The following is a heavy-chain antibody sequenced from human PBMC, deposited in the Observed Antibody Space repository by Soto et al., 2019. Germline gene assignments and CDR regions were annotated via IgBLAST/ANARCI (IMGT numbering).Heavy chain of an antibody. CDR2: ISSSSSYI. D-gene: IGHD3-22*01. J-gene: IGHJ4*02. V-gene: IGHV3-21*06. CDR3: ARLTSYDSSRNYCY. CDR1: GFTFSSYS. Sequence: EVQLVESGGGLVKPGGSLRLSCAASGFTFSSYSMNWVRQSPGKGLELVSSISSSSSYIYYADSVKGRFSISRDNAKHSLYLQMICTRAEDTAVYYCARLTSYDSSRNYCYWGQGTLVTVSS.